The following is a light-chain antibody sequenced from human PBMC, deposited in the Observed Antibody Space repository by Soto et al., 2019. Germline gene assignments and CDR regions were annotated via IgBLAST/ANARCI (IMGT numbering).Light chain of an antibody. CDR2: DAS. J-gene: IGKJ2*02. V-gene: IGKV1-33*01. Sequence: DIQMTQSPSSLSASVGDRVTITCQASQDISNYLNWYQQKPGKAPKLLIYDASNLETGVPSRFSGSGSVTDFTFTISSLQPEDIATYYCQQYDNLRCTFGQGTKLEIK. CDR1: QDISNY. CDR3: QQYDNLRCT.